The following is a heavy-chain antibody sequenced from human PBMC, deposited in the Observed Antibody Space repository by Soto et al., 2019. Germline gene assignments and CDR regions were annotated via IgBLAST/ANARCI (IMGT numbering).Heavy chain of an antibody. CDR3: ARDQFDSSGWLKYYYYYYGMDV. J-gene: IGHJ6*02. D-gene: IGHD6-19*01. Sequence: QVQLVESGGGVVQPGRSLRLSCAASGFTFSSYAMHWVRQAPGKGLEWVAVISYDGSNKYYADSVKGRFTISRDNSKNTLYLQMNSLRAEDTAVYYCARDQFDSSGWLKYYYYYYGMDVWGQGTTVTVSS. CDR2: ISYDGSNK. V-gene: IGHV3-30-3*01. CDR1: GFTFSSYA.